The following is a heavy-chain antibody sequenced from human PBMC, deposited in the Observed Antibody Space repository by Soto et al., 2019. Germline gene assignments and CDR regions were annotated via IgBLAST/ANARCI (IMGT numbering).Heavy chain of an antibody. CDR2: IYYCGST. Sequence: QVQLQESGPGLVKPSQTLSLTCTVSGGSISSGGYYWSWIRQHPGKGLEWIGYIYYCGSTYYNPSLKSRVTVSVDTSENQFCLKLSSVAAAYTAVYYCARGSKVDFWSCHKGDIFDIWGHGRIVTVSS. V-gene: IGHV4-31*03. D-gene: IGHD3-3*01. CDR1: GGSISSGGYY. J-gene: IGHJ3*02. CDR3: ARGSKVDFWSCHKGDIFDI.